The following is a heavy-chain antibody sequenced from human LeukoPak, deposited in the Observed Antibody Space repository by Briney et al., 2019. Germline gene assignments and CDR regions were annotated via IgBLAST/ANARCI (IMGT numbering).Heavy chain of an antibody. CDR1: GGSFSGYY. Sequence: PSETLSLTCAVYGGSFSGYYWSWIRQPPGKGLEWIGEINHSGSTNYNPSLKSRVTISVDTSKNQFSLKLSSVTAADTAVYYCARLVWFGELYIDYWGQGTLVTVSS. CDR2: INHSGST. J-gene: IGHJ4*02. V-gene: IGHV4-34*01. CDR3: ARLVWFGELYIDY. D-gene: IGHD3-10*01.